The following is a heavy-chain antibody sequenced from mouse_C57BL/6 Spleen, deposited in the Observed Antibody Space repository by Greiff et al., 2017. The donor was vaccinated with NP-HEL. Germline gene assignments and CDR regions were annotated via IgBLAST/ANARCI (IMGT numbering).Heavy chain of an antibody. CDR3: ARSFVY. J-gene: IGHJ3*01. CDR1: GYSITSGYY. V-gene: IGHV3-6*01. Sequence: EVQLMESGPGLVKPSQSLSLTCSVTGYSITSGYYWNWIRQFPGNKLEWMGYISYDGSNNYNPSLKNRISITRDTSKNQFFLKLNSVTTEDTATYYCARSFVYWGQGTLVTVSA. CDR2: ISYDGSN.